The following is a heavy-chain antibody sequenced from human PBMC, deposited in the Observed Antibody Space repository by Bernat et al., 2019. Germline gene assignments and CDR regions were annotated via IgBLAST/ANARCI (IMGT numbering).Heavy chain of an antibody. CDR3: ARDRVWSGYDFFDY. V-gene: IGHV3-48*03. CDR1: GFSFNSYE. D-gene: IGHD5-12*01. CDR2: LSSGGSTK. Sequence: EVQLVESGGGLVQPGGSLRLSCAASGFSFNSYEMNWVRQAPGKGLEWVSYLSSGGSTKYYADSVKGRFTISRDNAKNSLYLQMNSLRAEDTAVYYCARDRVWSGYDFFDYWGQGPLVTVSS. J-gene: IGHJ4*02.